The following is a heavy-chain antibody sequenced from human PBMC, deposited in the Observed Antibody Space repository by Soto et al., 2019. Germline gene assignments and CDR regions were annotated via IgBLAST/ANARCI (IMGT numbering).Heavy chain of an antibody. J-gene: IGHJ4*02. CDR2: IYYSGRT. Sequence: SETLSRTCTVSAGSISSYYWSWIRQPPGKGLEWIGYIYYSGRTNYNPSLKTRVTISVDTSKNQFSLKLSSVTAADTAVYYCARGATSWSLDFGSWGQGTLVTVSS. V-gene: IGHV4-59*01. CDR1: AGSISSYY. CDR3: ARGATSWSLDFGS. D-gene: IGHD2-2*01.